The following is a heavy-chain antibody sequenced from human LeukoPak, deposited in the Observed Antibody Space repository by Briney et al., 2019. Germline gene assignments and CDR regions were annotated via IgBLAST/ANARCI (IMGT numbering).Heavy chain of an antibody. D-gene: IGHD6-13*01. Sequence: ASVKVSCKASGYTFTSYDINWVRQATGQGLEWMGWMNPNRGNTDYAQKFQGRVTITRNTSISTAYMELSSLRSEDTAVYYCAREHSSSWYRFPAGYYYCYYMDVWGKGTTVTISS. V-gene: IGHV1-8*03. CDR1: GYTFTSYD. J-gene: IGHJ6*03. CDR3: AREHSSSWYRFPAGYYYCYYMDV. CDR2: MNPNRGNT.